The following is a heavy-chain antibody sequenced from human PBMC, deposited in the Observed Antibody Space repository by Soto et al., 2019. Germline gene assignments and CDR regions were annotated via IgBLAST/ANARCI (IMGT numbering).Heavy chain of an antibody. D-gene: IGHD1-1*01. Sequence: QVQLVESGGGVVQPGRSLRLSCAASGFTFSSYAMHWVRQAPGKGLEWVAVISYDGSNKYYADSVKGRFTISRDNSKNTLYLQMNSLRAEDTAVYYCARDDDPGWWTGTSPPRYYFDYWGQGTLVTVSS. CDR2: ISYDGSNK. J-gene: IGHJ4*02. CDR1: GFTFSSYA. V-gene: IGHV3-30-3*01. CDR3: ARDDDPGWWTGTSPPRYYFDY.